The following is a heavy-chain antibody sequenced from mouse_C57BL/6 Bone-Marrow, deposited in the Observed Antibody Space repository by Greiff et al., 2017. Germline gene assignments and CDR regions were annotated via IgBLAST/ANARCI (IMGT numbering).Heavy chain of an antibody. CDR3: ARRETYSDAMDY. J-gene: IGHJ4*01. CDR1: GYTFTDYY. D-gene: IGHD2-10*01. CDR2: IYPGSGNT. Sequence: VQLQQSGAELVRPGASVKLSCKASGYTFTDYYINWVKQRPGQGLEWIARIYPGSGNTYYNEKFKGKATLTAEKSSSTAYMQLSSLTSEDSAVYFCARRETYSDAMDYWGQGTSVTVSS. V-gene: IGHV1-76*01.